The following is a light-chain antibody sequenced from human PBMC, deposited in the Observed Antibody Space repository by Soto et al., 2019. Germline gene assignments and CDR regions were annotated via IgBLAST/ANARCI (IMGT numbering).Light chain of an antibody. CDR3: EQYDSSSWT. CDR1: QSVRSSY. Sequence: EIVLTQSPGTLSLSPGERATLSCRASQSVRSSYLVWYQQKPGQAPRLLIYGASSIATSIPDSLSSRGSGTDFTLNINSRLPEDCSVYYCEQYDSSSWTFGQGTKVEIK. J-gene: IGKJ1*01. CDR2: GAS. V-gene: IGKV3-20*01.